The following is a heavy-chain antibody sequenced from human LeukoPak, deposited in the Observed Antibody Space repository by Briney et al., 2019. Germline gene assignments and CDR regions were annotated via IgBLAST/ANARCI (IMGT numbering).Heavy chain of an antibody. CDR2: IKQDGSEK. D-gene: IGHD2-21*01. CDR1: GFTFSSYW. J-gene: IGHJ6*03. V-gene: IGHV3-7*01. CDR3: ARGRTPYCGGDCYSYYYYMDV. Sequence: GGSLRLSCAASGFTFSSYWMSWVRQAPGKGLEWVANIKQDGSEKYYVDSVKGRFTISRDNAKNSLYLQVNSLRAEDTAVYYCARGRTPYCGGDCYSYYYYMDVWGKGTTVTVSS.